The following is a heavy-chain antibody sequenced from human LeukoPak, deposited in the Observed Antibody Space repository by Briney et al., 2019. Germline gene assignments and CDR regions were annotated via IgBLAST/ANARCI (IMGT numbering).Heavy chain of an antibody. D-gene: IGHD1-1*01. J-gene: IGHJ6*03. CDR2: IYTSGST. V-gene: IGHV4-4*07. CDR1: GGSISTYY. Sequence: SETLSLTCTVSGGSISTYYWSWIRQPAGKGLEWIGRIYTSGSTNYNPSLKSRVTTSVDTSKNQFSLKLSSVTAADTAVYYCARNLDNGYYYYYMDVWGKGTTVTVSS. CDR3: ARNLDNGYYYYYMDV.